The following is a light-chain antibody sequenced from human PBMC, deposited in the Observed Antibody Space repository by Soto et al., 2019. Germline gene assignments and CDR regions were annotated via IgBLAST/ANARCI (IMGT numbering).Light chain of an antibody. CDR3: HQYSRSPVTFSPLT. J-gene: IGKJ4*01. CDR2: DTS. CDR1: QSVRNK. V-gene: IGKV3-15*01. Sequence: EIVVTQSPATLSVSPGERATLSCRVSQSVRNKVAWYQHKPGQTPRVIIYDTSTRAAGIPARFSGSGYGTYFTLTISSLQSEDFAVYYCHQYSRSPVTFSPLTFGGGSKVEI.